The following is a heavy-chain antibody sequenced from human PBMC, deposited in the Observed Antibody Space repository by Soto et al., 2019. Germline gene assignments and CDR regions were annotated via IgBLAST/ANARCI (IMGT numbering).Heavy chain of an antibody. CDR1: GYTFTSYD. V-gene: IGHV1-8*01. D-gene: IGHD3-16*02. J-gene: IGHJ4*02. CDR3: ARGFRGYYDYVWGSYRYNSPDY. Sequence: QVQLVQSGAEVKKPGASVKVSCKASGYTFTSYDINWVRQATGQGLEWMGWMNPNSGNTGYAQKFQGRVTMTRNTSISTAYMDLSSLRFEDTDVYYCARGFRGYYDYVWGSYRYNSPDYWGQGTLVTVSS. CDR2: MNPNSGNT.